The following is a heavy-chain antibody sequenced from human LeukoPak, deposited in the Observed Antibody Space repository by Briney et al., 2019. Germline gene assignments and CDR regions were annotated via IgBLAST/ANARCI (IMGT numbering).Heavy chain of an antibody. V-gene: IGHV3-11*04. CDR3: ARVGGDYLRRAFDI. CDR1: GFTFSDYY. Sequence: PGGSLRLSCAASGFTFSDYYMSWIRQAPGKGLEWVSYISSSGSTIYYADSVKGRFTISRDNAENSLYLQMNSLRAEDTAVYYCARVGGDYLRRAFDIWGQGTMVTVSS. D-gene: IGHD4-17*01. J-gene: IGHJ3*02. CDR2: ISSSGSTI.